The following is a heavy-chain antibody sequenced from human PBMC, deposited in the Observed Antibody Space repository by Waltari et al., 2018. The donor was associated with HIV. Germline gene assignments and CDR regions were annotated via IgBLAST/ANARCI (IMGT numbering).Heavy chain of an antibody. CDR1: GASISSDYW. CDR2: TYFAGTP. CDR3: AVGSRGSGWPYFDF. V-gene: IGHV4-4*02. Sequence: QVQLLESGPGLVKPSGTLFLTCDVSGASISSDYWWTWVRQSPGKSLEWVGETYFAGTPNYNPSLNGRVTVSLDSSKNQFSLSLTSMTSADTASYFCAVGSRGSGWPYFDFWGQGILVTVSS. J-gene: IGHJ4*02. D-gene: IGHD6-19*01.